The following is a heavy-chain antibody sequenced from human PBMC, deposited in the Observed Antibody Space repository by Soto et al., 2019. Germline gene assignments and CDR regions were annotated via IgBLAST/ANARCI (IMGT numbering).Heavy chain of an antibody. CDR2: IYHTGSS. D-gene: IGHD3-9*01. J-gene: IGHJ5*01. V-gene: IGHV4-31*01. CDR1: GGSISSGGYY. CDR3: ARTTSRYIYNWFDS. Sequence: PSETLSLTCTVSGGSISSGGYYWSWIRQHPGKGLEWIGYIYHTGSSYYNKSLKSEVAISVDTSRNQFSLKVSSVTAADTAIYFCARTTSRYIYNWFDSWGQGTLVTSPQ.